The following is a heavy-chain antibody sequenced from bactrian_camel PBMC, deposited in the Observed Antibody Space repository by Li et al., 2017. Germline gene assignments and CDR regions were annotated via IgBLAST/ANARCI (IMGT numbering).Heavy chain of an antibody. J-gene: IGHJ4*01. D-gene: IGHD5*01. Sequence: VQLVESGGDLVQPGGSLRLSCTAFGDFYSLGVVGWFRQAPGKEREGIGAVYVRGGSTYMSDSVKGRFTISIDNAKNTLYLQMNSLRAGDTAVYYCAAGPFADFGLGLGTQVTVS. CDR2: VYVRGGST. V-gene: IGHV3S54*01. CDR1: GDFYSLGV.